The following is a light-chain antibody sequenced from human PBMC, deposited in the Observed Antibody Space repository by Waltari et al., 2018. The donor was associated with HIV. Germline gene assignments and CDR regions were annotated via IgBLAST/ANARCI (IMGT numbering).Light chain of an antibody. Sequence: SYELTQPPSVSVSPGQTATITCSGDKLGDKYAGWYQQKSGQSPVLVIYQGTKRPSGIPGRFSGSNSGDTATLTIPGTQATDEADYYCQTWDNTYVFGAGTKVTVL. V-gene: IGLV3-1*01. CDR3: QTWDNTYV. J-gene: IGLJ1*01. CDR1: KLGDKY. CDR2: QGT.